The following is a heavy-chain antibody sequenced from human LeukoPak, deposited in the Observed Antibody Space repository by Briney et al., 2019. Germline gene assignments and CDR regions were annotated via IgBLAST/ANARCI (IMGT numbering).Heavy chain of an antibody. CDR3: ARVRGITMIVARN. V-gene: IGHV1-2*02. J-gene: IGHJ4*02. D-gene: IGHD3-22*01. CDR2: INPNSGGT. CDR1: GYTFTGYY. Sequence: ASVKVSCKASGYTFTGYYMHWVRQAPGQGLEWMGWINPNSGGTNYAQKFQGRVTMTRDTSISTAYMELSRLRSDDTAVYYCARVRGITMIVARNWGQGTLVTVSS.